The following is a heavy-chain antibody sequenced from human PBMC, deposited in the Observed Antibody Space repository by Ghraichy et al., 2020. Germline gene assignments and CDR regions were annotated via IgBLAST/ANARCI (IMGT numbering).Heavy chain of an antibody. V-gene: IGHV3-7*03. Sequence: GGSLRLSFAASGFTFSSYWMSWVRQAPGKGLEWVANIKQDGSEKYYVDSVKGRFTISRDNAKNSLYLQMNSLRAEDTAVYYCARGGGGYGEGDFDYWGQGTLVTVSS. CDR3: ARGGGGYGEGDFDY. CDR2: IKQDGSEK. D-gene: IGHD1-26*01. CDR1: GFTFSSYW. J-gene: IGHJ4*02.